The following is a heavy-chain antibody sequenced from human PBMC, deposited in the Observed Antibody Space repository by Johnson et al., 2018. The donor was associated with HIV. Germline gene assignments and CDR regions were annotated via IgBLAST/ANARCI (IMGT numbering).Heavy chain of an antibody. D-gene: IGHD6-6*01. Sequence: QVQLVESGGGLVQPGRSLRLSCTASGFTFNKFAMHWVRQAPGKGLEWLAFISFDGSNKYFGGSVEGRFDISRENSKNSHYLHMNSLRPEDTAIYYCVREGYSSSSDAFDIWGQGTMVTVSS. J-gene: IGHJ3*02. CDR2: ISFDGSNK. CDR3: VREGYSSSSDAFDI. V-gene: IGHV3-30*09. CDR1: GFTFNKFA.